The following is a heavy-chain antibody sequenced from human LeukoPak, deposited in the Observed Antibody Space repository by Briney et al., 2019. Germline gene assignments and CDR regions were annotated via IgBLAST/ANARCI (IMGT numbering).Heavy chain of an antibody. CDR3: ARDHVVVVAATTTSWFDP. V-gene: IGHV1-18*01. Sequence: AASVKVSCKASGYTFTSYGISWVRQAPGQGLEWMGWISAYNGNTNYAQKLQGRVTMTTDTSTSTAYMELRSLRSDDTAVYYCARDHVVVVAATTTSWFDPWGQGTLVTVSS. CDR1: GYTFTSYG. CDR2: ISAYNGNT. D-gene: IGHD2-15*01. J-gene: IGHJ5*02.